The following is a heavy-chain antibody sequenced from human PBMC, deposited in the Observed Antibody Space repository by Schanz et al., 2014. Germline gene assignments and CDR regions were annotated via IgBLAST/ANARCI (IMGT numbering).Heavy chain of an antibody. V-gene: IGHV3-66*01. J-gene: IGHJ4*02. CDR3: AKVFHPYYGGNSFDN. CDR2: IYPDGST. D-gene: IGHD4-17*01. CDR1: GFTVDSNY. Sequence: EVQLVESGGGLIQPGGSLRLSCVASGFTVDSNYMSWVRQAPGKGLEWVSIIYPDGSTNYGDSMKGRFTVSRDEWKNTLYLQMNSLRGEDSAVYYCAKVFHPYYGGNSFDNWGQGTLVAVSS.